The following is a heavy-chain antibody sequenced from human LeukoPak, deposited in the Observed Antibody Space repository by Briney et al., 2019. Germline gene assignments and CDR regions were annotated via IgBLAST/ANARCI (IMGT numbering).Heavy chain of an antibody. CDR3: ARTRRQWPKHYYYMDV. CDR1: GGSISSSSYY. Sequence: SETLSLTCTVSGGSISSSSYYWGWIRLPPGKGLEWIGSISYSGSTYYNPSLKSRVTISVDTSKNQFSPKLSSVTAADTAVYYCARTRRQWPKHYYYMDVWGKGTTVTISS. D-gene: IGHD6-19*01. CDR2: ISYSGST. J-gene: IGHJ6*03. V-gene: IGHV4-39*07.